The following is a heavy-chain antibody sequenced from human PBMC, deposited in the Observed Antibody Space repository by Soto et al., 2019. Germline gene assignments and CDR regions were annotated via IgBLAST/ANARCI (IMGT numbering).Heavy chain of an antibody. CDR3: AKGNSGTYPFDY. CDR2: ISGNSDIT. J-gene: IGHJ4*02. Sequence: PGGSLRLSCAASGFTFSSYAMSWVRQSPGKGLECVSIISGNSDITYYADSVKGRFAIFRDNSENTLFLHMNNLRAEDTAVYYCAKGNSGTYPFDYWGQGTPVTVSS. D-gene: IGHD5-12*01. CDR1: GFTFSSYA. V-gene: IGHV3-23*01.